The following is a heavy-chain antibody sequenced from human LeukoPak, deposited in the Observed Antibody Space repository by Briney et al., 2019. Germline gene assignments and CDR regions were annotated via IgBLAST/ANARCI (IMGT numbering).Heavy chain of an antibody. CDR3: AITSWATLNAFDI. D-gene: IGHD5-12*01. Sequence: GASVKVSCKASGYTFIAKYMHWVRQAPGQGLEWMGWINPNSGGTNYAPEFQGRVIMTRDTSISTAYMEMHRLRSDDTAVYYCAITSWATLNAFDIWGQGTVVTVSP. V-gene: IGHV1-2*02. J-gene: IGHJ3*02. CDR2: INPNSGGT. CDR1: GYTFIAKY.